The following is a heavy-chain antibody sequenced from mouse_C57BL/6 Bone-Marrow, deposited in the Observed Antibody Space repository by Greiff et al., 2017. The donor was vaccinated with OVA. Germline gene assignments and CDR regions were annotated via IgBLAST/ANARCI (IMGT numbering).Heavy chain of an antibody. CDR2: IRSKSNNYAT. D-gene: IGHD1-2*01. CDR3: VRGYDYAMDY. V-gene: IGHV10-1*01. Sequence: VQLKESGGGLVQPKGSLKLSCAASGFSFNTYAMNWVRQAPGKGLEWVARIRSKSNNYATYYADSVKDRFTISRDDSESMLYLQMNNLKTEDTAMYYCVRGYDYAMDYWGQGTSVTVSS. J-gene: IGHJ4*01. CDR1: GFSFNTYA.